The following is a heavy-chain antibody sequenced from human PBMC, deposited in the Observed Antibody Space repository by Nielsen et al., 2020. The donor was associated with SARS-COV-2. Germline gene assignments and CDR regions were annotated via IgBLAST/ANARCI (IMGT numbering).Heavy chain of an antibody. Sequence: ASVKVSCKASGYTFTSFAIHWVRQAPGQSLEWMGWINAGNGNTKYSQKFQGRVTMTRDTSANTAYMELSSLSSEDTAVYYCARITPSSGLDYWGQGTLVTVSS. CDR3: ARITPSSGLDY. J-gene: IGHJ4*02. D-gene: IGHD6-19*01. CDR2: INAGNGNT. V-gene: IGHV1-3*01. CDR1: GYTFTSFA.